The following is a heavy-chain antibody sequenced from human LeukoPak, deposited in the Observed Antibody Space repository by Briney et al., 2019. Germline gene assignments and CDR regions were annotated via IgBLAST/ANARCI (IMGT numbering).Heavy chain of an antibody. CDR3: AGVRHDPLEYSYYTDV. J-gene: IGHJ6*03. D-gene: IGHD2/OR15-2a*01. CDR1: GDSLSRYS. CDR2: INPSGSP. Sequence: KPSETLSLTCAVSGDSLSRYSWTWIRQPPGKGLEWLGEINPSGSPDYNPSLKSRATISVDTSKNQFSLRLASVTAADTAVYYCAGVRHDPLEYSYYTDVWGKGTTVTVSS. V-gene: IGHV4-34*01.